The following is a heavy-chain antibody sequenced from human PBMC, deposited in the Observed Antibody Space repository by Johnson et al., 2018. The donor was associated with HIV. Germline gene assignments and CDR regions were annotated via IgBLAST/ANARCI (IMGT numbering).Heavy chain of an antibody. J-gene: IGHJ3*02. D-gene: IGHD2-21*02. CDR1: GFTFSSYW. Sequence: VQLVESGGGLVQPGGSLRLSCAASGFTFSSYWMHWVRQAPGKGLVWVSRINSDGSSTRYADSVKGRFTVSRDNAKNKLYLQMNSLRAEDTAVYYCARGAWSYCGGDCYGYPPDAFDIWGKG. CDR3: ARGAWSYCGGDCYGYPPDAFDI. CDR2: INSDGSST. V-gene: IGHV3-74*01.